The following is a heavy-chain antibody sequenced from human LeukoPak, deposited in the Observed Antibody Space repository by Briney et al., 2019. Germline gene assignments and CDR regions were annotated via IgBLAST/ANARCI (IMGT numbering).Heavy chain of an antibody. CDR2: IKQDGSEK. Sequence: GGSLRLPCAAPGLTFSSYWMSWFRKAPGKGLDWVATIKQDGSEKYYVDSVKGRFTISRDNAKNSLYLQMNSLRAEDTAVYYCARERRVVVVAATDYYYGMDVWGKGTTVTVSS. CDR3: ARERRVVVVAATDYYYGMDV. CDR1: GLTFSSYW. J-gene: IGHJ6*04. D-gene: IGHD2-15*01. V-gene: IGHV3-7*03.